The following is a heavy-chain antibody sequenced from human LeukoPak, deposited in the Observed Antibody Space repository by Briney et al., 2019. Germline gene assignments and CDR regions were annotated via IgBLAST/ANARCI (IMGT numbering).Heavy chain of an antibody. V-gene: IGHV3-7*05. CDR3: ARIGYRSSTFDY. D-gene: IGHD6-6*01. CDR2: IKEDVSEK. J-gene: IGHJ4*02. Sequence: GESLRLSCAASGFTFSMYWMSWVRQAPGKGLEWVANIKEDVSEKYYVDSVKGRFTVSRDNTKNSLYLQMNSLRVEDTAVYYCARIGYRSSTFDYWGQGTPVTVSS. CDR1: GFTFSMYW.